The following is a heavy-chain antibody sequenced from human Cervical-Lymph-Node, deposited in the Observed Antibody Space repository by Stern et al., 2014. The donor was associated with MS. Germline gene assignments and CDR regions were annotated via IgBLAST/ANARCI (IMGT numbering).Heavy chain of an antibody. V-gene: IGHV4-61*08. D-gene: IGHD3-22*01. J-gene: IGHJ4*02. CDR3: ARTAKSVIVTY. Sequence: VQLVQSGPGLVKPPATLSLTCTASGGSLGSDDYNWNWIRQSPGKGLEWIGNIFYSGTTNLNPSLKRRVTMSVDIFKNQFSLTLTSVTAADTAVYYCARTAKSVIVTYWGQGKLVIVS. CDR2: IFYSGTT. CDR1: GGSLGSDDYN.